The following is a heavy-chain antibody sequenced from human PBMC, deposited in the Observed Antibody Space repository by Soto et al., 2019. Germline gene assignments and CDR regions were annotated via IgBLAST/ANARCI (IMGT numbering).Heavy chain of an antibody. V-gene: IGHV1-69*13. D-gene: IGHD3-3*01. Sequence: SVKVSCKASGGTFSSYAISWVRQAPGQGLEWMGGIIPIFGTANYEQKFQGRVTITADESTSTAYMELSSLRSEDTAVYYCARALDRTAQRSYYYYGMDVWGQGTTVTVSS. CDR3: ARALDRTAQRSYYYYGMDV. CDR2: IIPIFGTA. CDR1: GGTFSSYA. J-gene: IGHJ6*02.